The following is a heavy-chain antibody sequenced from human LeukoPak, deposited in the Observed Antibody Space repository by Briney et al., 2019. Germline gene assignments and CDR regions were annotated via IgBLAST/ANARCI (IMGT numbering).Heavy chain of an antibody. D-gene: IGHD1-26*01. Sequence: GASVKVSCKASGYTFGTHWMHWVRQAPGQGLEWMAIINPSGDFRSYAQKFQGRLTVTREMSTRTVYMELSDLRPEDTAVYYCARDYSGEWEQLTGWWFDPWGQGTLVIVSS. CDR2: INPSGDFR. CDR3: ARDYSGEWEQLTGWWFDP. CDR1: GYTFGTHW. V-gene: IGHV1-46*01. J-gene: IGHJ5*02.